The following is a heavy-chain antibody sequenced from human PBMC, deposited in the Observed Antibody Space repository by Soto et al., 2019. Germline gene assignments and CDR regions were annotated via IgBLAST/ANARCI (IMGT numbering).Heavy chain of an antibody. CDR3: AAYADGPYRPPYDY. CDR1: GSTFTSSV. V-gene: IGHV3-23*01. CDR2: LGLIPRHT. D-gene: IGHD3-16*02. Sequence: GGSLRLSCAASGSTFTSSVMAWVRRPPGRGLEWISSLGLIPRHTFYADSVKGRFTISRDNSRTTLYLQMTGLTFDDTAVYYCAAYADGPYRPPYDYWGQGTQVTSPQ. J-gene: IGHJ4*02.